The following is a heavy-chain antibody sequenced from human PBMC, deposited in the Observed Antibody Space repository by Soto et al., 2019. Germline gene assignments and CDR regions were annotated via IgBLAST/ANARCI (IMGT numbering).Heavy chain of an antibody. Sequence: QLRVQESGPGLVKPSETVSLTCTVSGGSVSSGSYFWNWIRQPPGKGLEWIGYIYYSGNAKYNASIKSRVTISLDTSKNHVSLTLSSVTAADTAIYYCARDGYSDSGGRPYFDFWGQGTLVTVSS. CDR1: GGSVSSGSYF. CDR3: ARDGYSDSGGRPYFDF. V-gene: IGHV4-61*01. D-gene: IGHD3-22*01. CDR2: IYYSGNA. J-gene: IGHJ4*02.